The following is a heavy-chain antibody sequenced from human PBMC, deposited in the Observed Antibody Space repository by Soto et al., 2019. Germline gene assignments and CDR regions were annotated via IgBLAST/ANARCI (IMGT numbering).Heavy chain of an antibody. Sequence: GGSLRLSCAASGFTFSNAWMSWVRQAPGKGLEWVSYISSGGTYKLYAXSVXGXXXXSXXXXXXSXFLQXERLRDEEKAVYYCTRGLGLTLVGVLQDSPSNNYFDNWGQGTVV. V-gene: IGHV3-11*06. D-gene: IGHD3-3*01. CDR1: GFTFSNAW. CDR2: ISSGGTYK. J-gene: IGHJ5*02. CDR3: TRGLGLTLVGVLQDSPSNNYFDN.